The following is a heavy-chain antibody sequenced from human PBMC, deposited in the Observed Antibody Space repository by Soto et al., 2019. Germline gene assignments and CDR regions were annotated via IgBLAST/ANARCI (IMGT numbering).Heavy chain of an antibody. J-gene: IGHJ4*02. V-gene: IGHV4-59*01. CDR2: IYYSGST. CDR1: GGSISSYY. CDR3: ARRWGTFDF. Sequence: SETLSLTCTVSGGSISSYYWSWIRQPPGKGLEWIGYIYYSGSTDYDPSLKSRVTISVDTSKNQFSLKLSSVTAADTAVYYCARRWGTFDFWGQGTLVTVSS. D-gene: IGHD7-27*01.